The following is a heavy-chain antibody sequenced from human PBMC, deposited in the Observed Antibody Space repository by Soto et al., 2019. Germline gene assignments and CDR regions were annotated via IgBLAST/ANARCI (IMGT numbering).Heavy chain of an antibody. CDR1: GFTFSSYG. Sequence: AGGSLRLSCAASGFTFSSYGMHWVRQAPGKGLEWVAVIWYDGSNKYYADSVKGRFTISRDNSKNTLYLQMNSLRAEDTAVYYCAKDGRYCSTTSCYTDWFDPWGRGTLVTVSS. V-gene: IGHV3-30*02. J-gene: IGHJ5*02. CDR3: AKDGRYCSTTSCYTDWFDP. D-gene: IGHD2-2*02. CDR2: IWYDGSNK.